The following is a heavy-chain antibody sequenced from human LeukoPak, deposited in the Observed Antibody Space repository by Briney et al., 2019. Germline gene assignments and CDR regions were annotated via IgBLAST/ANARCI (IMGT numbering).Heavy chain of an antibody. CDR3: AKYAPPTTVVTRFFDY. V-gene: IGHV3-7*03. Sequence: PGGSLRLSCAASGFTFSSYWMSWVRQAPGKGLEWVANIKQDGSEKYYVDSVKGRFTISRDNSKNTLYLQMNSLRVEDTAVYYCAKYAPPTTVVTRFFDYWGQGTLVNVSS. J-gene: IGHJ4*02. D-gene: IGHD4-23*01. CDR2: IKQDGSEK. CDR1: GFTFSSYW.